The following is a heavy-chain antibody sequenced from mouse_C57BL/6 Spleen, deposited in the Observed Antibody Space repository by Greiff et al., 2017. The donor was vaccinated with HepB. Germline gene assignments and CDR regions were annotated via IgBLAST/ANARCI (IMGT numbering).Heavy chain of an antibody. D-gene: IGHD2-4*01. J-gene: IGHJ1*03. CDR3: ARYDYDGNWYFDV. V-gene: IGHV1-69*01. CDR1: GYTFTSYW. CDR2: IDPSDSYT. Sequence: VQLQQPGAELVMPGASVKLSCKASGYTFTSYWMHWVKQRPGQGLEWIGEIDPSDSYTNYNQKFKGKSTLTVDKSSSTAYMQLSSLTSEDSAVYYCARYDYDGNWYFDVWGTGTTVTVSS.